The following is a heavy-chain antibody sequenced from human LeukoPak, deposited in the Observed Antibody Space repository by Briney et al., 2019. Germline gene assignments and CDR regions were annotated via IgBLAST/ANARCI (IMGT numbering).Heavy chain of an antibody. CDR1: GGSFSGYY. CDR3: ARGARPSRITMARGVTFDY. J-gene: IGHJ4*02. CDR2: INHSGST. D-gene: IGHD3-10*01. Sequence: SETLSLTCAVYGGSFSGYYWSWIRQPPGKGLEWIGEINHSGSTNYNPSLKSRVTISVDTSKNQFSLKLSSVTAADTAVYYCARGARPSRITMARGVTFDYWGQGTLVTVSS. V-gene: IGHV4-34*01.